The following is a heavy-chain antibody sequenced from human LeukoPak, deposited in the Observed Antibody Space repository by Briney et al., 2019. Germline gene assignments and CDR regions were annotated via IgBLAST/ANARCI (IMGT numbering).Heavy chain of an antibody. CDR1: GGSISSYY. CDR3: AREGRAASYYYYMDV. Sequence: PSETLSLTCTVSGGSISSYYWSWIRQPPGKGLEWIGYIYYSGSTNYNPSLKSRVTISVDTSKNQFSLKLSSVTAADTAVYYCAREGRAASYYYYMDVWGKGTTVTVSS. V-gene: IGHV4-59*01. CDR2: IYYSGST. D-gene: IGHD5-18*01. J-gene: IGHJ6*03.